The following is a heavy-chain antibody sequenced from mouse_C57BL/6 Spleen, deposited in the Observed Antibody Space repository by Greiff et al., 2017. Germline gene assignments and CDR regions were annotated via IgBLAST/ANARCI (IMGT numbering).Heavy chain of an antibody. D-gene: IGHD2-5*01. J-gene: IGHJ3*01. Sequence: VQLQQPGAELVKPGASVKMSCKASGYTFTSYWITWVKQRPGQGLEWIGDIYPGSGSTNYNEKFKSKATLTVDTSSSTAYMQLSSLTSEDSAVYYCARNRDSNYPLAYWGQGTLVTVSA. V-gene: IGHV1-55*01. CDR2: IYPGSGST. CDR1: GYTFTSYW. CDR3: ARNRDSNYPLAY.